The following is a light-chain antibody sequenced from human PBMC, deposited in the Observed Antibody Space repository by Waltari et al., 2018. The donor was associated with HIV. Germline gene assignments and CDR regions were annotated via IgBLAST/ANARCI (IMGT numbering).Light chain of an antibody. Sequence: QSALTQSRPVSGSPGQSIIISCTGTSRYVGGYDYISWYQQHPGKVPKLIIYDVNKRPSGVPDRFSASKSGNTASLTISGLQAEDEADYYCCSYVETYILIFGGGTKVTVL. V-gene: IGLV2-11*01. CDR3: CSYVETYILI. CDR2: DVN. J-gene: IGLJ2*01. CDR1: SRYVGGYDY.